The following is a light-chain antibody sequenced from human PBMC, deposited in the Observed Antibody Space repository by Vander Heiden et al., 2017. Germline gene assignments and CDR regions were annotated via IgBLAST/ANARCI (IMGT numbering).Light chain of an antibody. V-gene: IGLV1-51*01. CDR1: SSNIGSTY. Sequence: QSVLTQPPSVSAAPGKKVTISCSGSSSNIGSTYVSWYQQLPVTAPKLLIYDNNKRPSGIPDRFSGSKSGTSATLGITGVQTGDEADYYCGTWDTSLSVVVFGGATKLTVL. CDR3: GTWDTSLSVVV. J-gene: IGLJ2*01. CDR2: DNN.